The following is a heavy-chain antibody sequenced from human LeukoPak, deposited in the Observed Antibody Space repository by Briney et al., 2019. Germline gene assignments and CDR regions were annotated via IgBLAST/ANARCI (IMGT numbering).Heavy chain of an antibody. CDR3: ARDKTYGSVPEYYFDY. V-gene: IGHV3-30*03. Sequence: GGSLRLSCAASGFTFSSYGMHWVRQAPGKGLEWVAVISYDGSNKYYADSVKGRFTISRDNSKNTLYLQMNSLRAEDTAVYYCARDKTYGSVPEYYFDYWGQGTLVTVSS. D-gene: IGHD3-10*01. CDR1: GFTFSSYG. J-gene: IGHJ4*02. CDR2: ISYDGSNK.